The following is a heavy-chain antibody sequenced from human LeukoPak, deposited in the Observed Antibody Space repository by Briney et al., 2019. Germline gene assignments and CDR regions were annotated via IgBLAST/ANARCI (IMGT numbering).Heavy chain of an antibody. Sequence: GESLKISCKGSGYSFTSYWIGWVRQIPGKGLEWMGIIYPGDSDTRYSPSFQGQVTISADKSISTAYRQWSSLKASDTAMYYCARGGVSSSGYPSWFDPWGQGTLVTVS. CDR2: IYPGDSDT. CDR3: ARGGVSSSGYPSWFDP. J-gene: IGHJ5*02. D-gene: IGHD6-13*01. CDR1: GYSFTSYW. V-gene: IGHV5-51*01.